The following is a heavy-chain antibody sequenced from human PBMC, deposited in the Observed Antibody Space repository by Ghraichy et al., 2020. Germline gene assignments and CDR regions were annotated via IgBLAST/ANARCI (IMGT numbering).Heavy chain of an antibody. J-gene: IGHJ4*02. V-gene: IGHV3-30*02. CDR1: GFTFSSYG. CDR2: IRYDGSNK. CDR3: AKAPGGSSSWYLSHLDY. D-gene: IGHD6-13*01. Sequence: GSLRLSCAASGFTFSSYGMHWVRQAPGKGLEWVASIRYDGSNKYYADSVKGRFTISRDNSKNTLYLQMNSLRAEDTAVYYCAKAPGGSSSWYLSHLDYWGQGTLGTVSS.